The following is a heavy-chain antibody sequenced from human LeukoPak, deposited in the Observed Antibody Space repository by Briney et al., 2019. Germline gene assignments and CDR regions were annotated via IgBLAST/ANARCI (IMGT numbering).Heavy chain of an antibody. D-gene: IGHD3-22*01. J-gene: IGHJ4*02. V-gene: IGHV3-21*04. CDR1: GFTFSSYS. CDR2: ISSSSSFI. CDR3: ARDRHPKYFDTSGYLDY. Sequence: GGSLRLSCAASGFTFSSYSINWVRQAPGKGLEWVSSISSSSSFISYADSVKGRFTISRDNAKNSLYLQMNSLRAEDTAVYYCARDRHPKYFDTSGYLDYWGQGTLVTVSS.